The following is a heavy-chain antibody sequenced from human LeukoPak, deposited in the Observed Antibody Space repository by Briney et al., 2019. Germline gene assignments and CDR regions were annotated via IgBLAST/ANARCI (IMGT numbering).Heavy chain of an antibody. J-gene: IGHJ6*02. CDR2: MNPNNGNT. Sequence: ASVQVSRKASGYTLPSYDRNWVRQATGQALEWVGWMNPNNGNTGYAQKFQGRVTMTRSTSISTAYMELSSLRSEDTAVYYCARLASSSWPLYYYGMDVWGQGTTVTVSS. V-gene: IGHV1-8*01. D-gene: IGHD6-13*01. CDR3: ARLASSSWPLYYYGMDV. CDR1: GYTLPSYD.